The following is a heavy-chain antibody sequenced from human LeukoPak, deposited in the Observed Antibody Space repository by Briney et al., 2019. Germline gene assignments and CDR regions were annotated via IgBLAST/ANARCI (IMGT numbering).Heavy chain of an antibody. CDR1: GITLSNYG. J-gene: IGHJ4*02. CDR2: ISDRGGIS. D-gene: IGHD3-22*01. CDR3: AKRGVVIRVILVGFHKEASYFDS. Sequence: GGSLRLSCAVSGITLSNYGMSWVRQVPGKGLEWVAGISDRGGISNYADSVKGRFTISRDISKNTLYPQMNSLRAEDTAVYFCAKRGVVIRVILVGFHKEASYFDSWGQGALVTVSS. V-gene: IGHV3-23*01.